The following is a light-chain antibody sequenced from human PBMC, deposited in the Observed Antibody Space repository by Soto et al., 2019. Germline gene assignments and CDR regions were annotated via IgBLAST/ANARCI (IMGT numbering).Light chain of an antibody. Sequence: EIVLTQSPGTLSLSLGERATLSCRASQSISSSYLAWYQQKPGQAPRLLIYGASTRATGVPDRFSGSGSGTDFTLTFSRLEPEDFAVYYCQLYDNSLYTFGQGTKLEIK. CDR1: QSISSSY. V-gene: IGKV3-20*01. CDR3: QLYDNSLYT. CDR2: GAS. J-gene: IGKJ2*01.